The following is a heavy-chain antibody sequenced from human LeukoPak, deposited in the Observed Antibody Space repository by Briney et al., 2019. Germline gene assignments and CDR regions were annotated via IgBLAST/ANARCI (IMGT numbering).Heavy chain of an antibody. CDR2: IHYSGST. CDR3: ARGRYYYGSGSYSYYYYYYMDV. CDR1: GGSISSYY. Sequence: SETLSLTCTVSGGSISSYYWSWIRQPPGKGLEWIGYIHYSGSTNYNPSLKSRVTISVDTSKNQFSLKLSSVTAADTAVYYCARGRYYYGSGSYSYYYYYYMDVWGKGTTVTISS. J-gene: IGHJ6*03. V-gene: IGHV4-59*01. D-gene: IGHD3-10*01.